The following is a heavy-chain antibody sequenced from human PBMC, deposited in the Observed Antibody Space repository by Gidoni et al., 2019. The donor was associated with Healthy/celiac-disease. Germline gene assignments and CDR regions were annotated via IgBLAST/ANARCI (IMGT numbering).Heavy chain of an antibody. D-gene: IGHD3-10*01. V-gene: IGHV4-38-2*02. Sequence: QVQLQESGPGLVKPSETLSLTCTVSGYSISRGYYWGWIRQPPGKGLEWIGSIYHSGSTYYNPSLKSRVTISVDTSKNQFSLKLSSVTAADTAVYYCARPRNVLLWFGEFLLWGQGTLVTVSS. CDR3: ARPRNVLLWFGEFLL. CDR1: GYSISRGYY. J-gene: IGHJ4*02. CDR2: IYHSGST.